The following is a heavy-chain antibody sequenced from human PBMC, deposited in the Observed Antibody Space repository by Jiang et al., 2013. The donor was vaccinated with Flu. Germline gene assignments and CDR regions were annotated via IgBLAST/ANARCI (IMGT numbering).Heavy chain of an antibody. CDR1: GYSFSNAW. CDR3: ARHGRSTSSPLDL. J-gene: IGHJ4*02. V-gene: IGHV5-51*01. CDR2: VYPGDSDT. D-gene: IGHD6-6*01. Sequence: KKPGEFLKISCKASGYSFSNAWIAWVRQMPGKGLEWMGVVYPGDSDTRYSPSFQGQVTISADKSITTAYLQWSSLKASDSAIYYCARHGRSTSSPLDLWGQGTRVTVSS.